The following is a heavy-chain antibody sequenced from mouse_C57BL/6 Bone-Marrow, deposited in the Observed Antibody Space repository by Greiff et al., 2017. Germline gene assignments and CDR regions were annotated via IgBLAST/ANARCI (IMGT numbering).Heavy chain of an antibody. D-gene: IGHD3-3*01. CDR2: IDPSDSYT. CDR3: ARSRGFRPFAY. CDR1: GYTFTSYW. V-gene: IGHV1-69*01. J-gene: IGHJ3*01. Sequence: QVQLQQPGAELVMPGASVKLSCKASGYTFTSYWMHWVKQRPGQGLEWIGEIDPSDSYTNYNQKFKGKSTLTVDKSSSTAYMQLSSLTSEDSAVYYCARSRGFRPFAYWGQGTLVTVSA.